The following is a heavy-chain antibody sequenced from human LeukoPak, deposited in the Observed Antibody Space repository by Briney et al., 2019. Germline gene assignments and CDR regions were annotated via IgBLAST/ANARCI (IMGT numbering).Heavy chain of an antibody. V-gene: IGHV5-51*01. CDR3: ARPSPHLATPESFAFDI. Sequence: GESLKISCKGSGYSFTSYWIGWVRQMPGKGLEWMGIIYPGDSDTRYGPSFQGQVTISADKSISTAYLQWSSLKASDTAMYYCARPSPHLATPESFAFDIWGQGTMVTVSS. CDR2: IYPGDSDT. D-gene: IGHD1-14*01. CDR1: GYSFTSYW. J-gene: IGHJ3*02.